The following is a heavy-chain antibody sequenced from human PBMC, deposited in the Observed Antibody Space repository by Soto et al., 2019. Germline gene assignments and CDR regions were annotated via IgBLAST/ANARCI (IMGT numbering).Heavy chain of an antibody. J-gene: IGHJ3*02. Sequence: QVQLVQSGAEVQNPGSSVKVSCKTSGGTFSNYGISWVRQAPGQGLEWMGGIIPLFATTNYAQKFQGRVTITGGESTSTGYMAVSSLRSEDTAMFYCARGRRRYFDSRSYLGVHDAFDIWGQGTMVIVSS. CDR2: IIPLFATT. CDR3: ARGRRRYFDSRSYLGVHDAFDI. V-gene: IGHV1-69*01. CDR1: GGTFSNYG. D-gene: IGHD3-22*01.